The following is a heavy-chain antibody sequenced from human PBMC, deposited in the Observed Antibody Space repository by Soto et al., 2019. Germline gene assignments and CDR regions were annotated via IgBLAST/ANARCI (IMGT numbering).Heavy chain of an antibody. CDR3: AKDLGSWIQLWSTYDRAFDY. J-gene: IGHJ4*02. CDR1: GFTFSSYW. CDR2: INSDGSST. Sequence: GGSLRLSCAASGFTFSSYWMHWVRQAPGKGLVWVSRINSDGSSTSYADSVKGRFTISRDNAKNTLYLQMNSLRAEDTAVYYCAKDLGSWIQLWSTYDRAFDYWGQGTLVTVSS. D-gene: IGHD5-18*01. V-gene: IGHV3-74*01.